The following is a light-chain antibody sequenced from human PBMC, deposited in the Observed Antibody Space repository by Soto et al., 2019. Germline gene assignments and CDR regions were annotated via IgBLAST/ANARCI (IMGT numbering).Light chain of an antibody. J-gene: IGLJ2*01. CDR2: SNN. Sequence: QSVLTQPPSASGTPGQRVTISCSGSSSNIGSNTVNSYQQLPGTTPKHLIYSNNPRPSGVPDRFSGSKSGASASLVISGLQYEDEADYYCAAWDDSLNGPVFGGGTKVTVL. CDR3: AAWDDSLNGPV. V-gene: IGLV1-44*01. CDR1: SSNIGSNT.